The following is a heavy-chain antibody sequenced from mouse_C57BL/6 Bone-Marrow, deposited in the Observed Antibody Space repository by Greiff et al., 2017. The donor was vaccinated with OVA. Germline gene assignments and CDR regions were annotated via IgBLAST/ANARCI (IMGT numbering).Heavy chain of an antibody. D-gene: IGHD1-1*01. CDR3: ARPSYYYGSSYWAMDY. V-gene: IGHV1-54*01. CDR1: GYAFTNYL. Sequence: QVQLKQSGAELVRPGTSVKVSCKASGYAFTNYLIEWVKQRPGQGLEWIGVINPGSGGTNYNEKFKGKATLTADKSSSTAYMQLSSLTSEDSAVYLCARPSYYYGSSYWAMDYWGQGTSVTVSS. CDR2: INPGSGGT. J-gene: IGHJ4*01.